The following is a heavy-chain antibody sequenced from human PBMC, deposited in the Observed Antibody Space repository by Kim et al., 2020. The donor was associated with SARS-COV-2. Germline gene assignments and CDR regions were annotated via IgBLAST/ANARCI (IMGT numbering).Heavy chain of an antibody. Sequence: SPSLKSRLTITKDTSKNQVVLTMTNMDPVDTATYYCAHLDWDILTGAFDYWGQGTLVTVSS. CDR3: AHLDWDILTGAFDY. J-gene: IGHJ4*02. D-gene: IGHD3-9*01. V-gene: IGHV2-5*01.